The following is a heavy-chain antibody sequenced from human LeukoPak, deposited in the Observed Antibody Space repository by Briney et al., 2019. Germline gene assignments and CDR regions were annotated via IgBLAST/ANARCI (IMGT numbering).Heavy chain of an antibody. CDR1: GFTFSSYS. V-gene: IGHV3-21*01. CDR3: TTGPGCTSWSCWEY. Sequence: PGGSLRLSCAASGFTFSSYSMNWVRQAPGKGLEWVSSISSSSSYIYYADSVKGRFTISRDNAKNSLYLQMNSLRAEDTAVYYCTTGPGCTSWSCWEYWGRGTLVTVSS. J-gene: IGHJ4*02. D-gene: IGHD6-13*01. CDR2: ISSSSSYI.